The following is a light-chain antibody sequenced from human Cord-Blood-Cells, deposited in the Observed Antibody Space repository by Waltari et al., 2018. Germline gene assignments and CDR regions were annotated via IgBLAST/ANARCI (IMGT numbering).Light chain of an antibody. J-gene: IGKJ1*01. CDR2: AAS. CDR1: QSLSSY. Sequence: DIQMTQSPSSLSASVGDRVTLTFRSSQSLSSYLYWYQQQPGKAPKLLIYAASSLQSGVPSRFSGSGSGTDFTLTISSLQPEDFATYYCQQSYSTPWTFGQGTKVEIK. V-gene: IGKV1-39*01. CDR3: QQSYSTPWT.